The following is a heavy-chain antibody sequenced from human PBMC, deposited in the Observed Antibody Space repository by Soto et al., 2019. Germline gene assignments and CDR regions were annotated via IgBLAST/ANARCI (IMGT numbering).Heavy chain of an antibody. Sequence: QVQLMQSGAEVKKPGASVKVSCKASGHTFTNYYIHWVRQAPGQGLEWMGPINPSGGPTTYAQKFPGTGTXTXAXHXXTHYMELTSLRPADTAVYYCARGGHVVVVSAAFDYWGQGTRGTVAS. CDR3: ARGGHVVVVSAAFDY. J-gene: IGHJ4*02. D-gene: IGHD2-21*01. CDR2: INPSGGPT. V-gene: IGHV1-46*01. CDR1: GHTFTNYY.